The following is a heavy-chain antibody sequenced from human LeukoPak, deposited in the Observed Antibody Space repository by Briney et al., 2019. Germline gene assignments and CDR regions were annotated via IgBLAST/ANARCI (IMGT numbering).Heavy chain of an antibody. D-gene: IGHD6-19*01. CDR1: GFTFSSYE. Sequence: PGGSLRLSCAASGFTFSSYEMNWVRQAPGKGLEWVANIKQDGSEKYYVDSVKGRFTISRDNAKNSLYLQMNSLRAEDTAVYYCARRLRSSGWPDWGQGTLVTVSS. CDR2: IKQDGSEK. V-gene: IGHV3-7*01. CDR3: ARRLRSSGWPD. J-gene: IGHJ4*02.